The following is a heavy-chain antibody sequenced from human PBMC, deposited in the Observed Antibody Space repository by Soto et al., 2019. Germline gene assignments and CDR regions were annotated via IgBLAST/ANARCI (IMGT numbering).Heavy chain of an antibody. V-gene: IGHV4-4*02. CDR1: SGSISSSNW. D-gene: IGHD3-16*01. Sequence: QVQLQESGPGLVKPSGTLSLTCAVSSGSISSSNWWSWVRQPPGKGLEWIGEIYHSGSTNYTPSFKSRVTISVDKSKNQFTMQLSFVTAADTAVYYCARAIIYDYIWGSYNNAFDIWGQGTMVTVSS. CDR2: IYHSGST. J-gene: IGHJ3*02. CDR3: ARAIIYDYIWGSYNNAFDI.